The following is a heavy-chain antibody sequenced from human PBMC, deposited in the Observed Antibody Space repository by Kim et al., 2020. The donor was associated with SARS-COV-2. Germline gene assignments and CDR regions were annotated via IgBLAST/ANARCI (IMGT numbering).Heavy chain of an antibody. CDR3: ARDYGDWG. V-gene: IGHV3-53*01. Sequence: GGGTYTADSGKGRLTIARGNSKNTLYLQMNSRGAEDTAVYYCARDYGDWGWGQGTLVTVSS. J-gene: IGHJ4*02. CDR2: GGGT. D-gene: IGHD4-17*01.